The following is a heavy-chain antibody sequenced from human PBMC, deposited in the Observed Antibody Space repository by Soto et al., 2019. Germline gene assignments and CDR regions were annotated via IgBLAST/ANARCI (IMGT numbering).Heavy chain of an antibody. D-gene: IGHD2-15*01. Sequence: EVQLVESGGGLVKPGGSLRLSCAASGFTFSSYSMNWVRQAPGKGLEWVSSISSSSSYIYYADSVKGRFTISRDNAKNSLYLQMNSLRAEDTAVYYCARDFGYCSGGSCYSDYWGQGTLVTVSS. CDR1: GFTFSSYS. V-gene: IGHV3-21*01. CDR3: ARDFGYCSGGSCYSDY. J-gene: IGHJ4*02. CDR2: ISSSSSYI.